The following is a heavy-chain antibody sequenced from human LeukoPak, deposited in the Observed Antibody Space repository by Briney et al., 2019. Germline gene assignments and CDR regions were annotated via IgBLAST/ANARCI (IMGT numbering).Heavy chain of an antibody. D-gene: IGHD3-22*01. J-gene: IGHJ4*02. CDR1: GFTFSSYS. CDR3: TTDLPLRYYYDSSGYYRY. CDR2: ISSSSSYI. Sequence: GGSLRLSCAASGFTFSSYSMNWVRQAPGKGLEWVSSISSSSSYIYYADSVKGRFTISRDNAKNSLYLQMNSLRAEDTAVYYCTTDLPLRYYYDSSGYYRYWGQGTLVTVSS. V-gene: IGHV3-21*01.